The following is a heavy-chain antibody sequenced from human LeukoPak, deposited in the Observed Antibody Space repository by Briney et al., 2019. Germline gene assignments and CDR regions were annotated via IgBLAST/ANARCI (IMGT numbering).Heavy chain of an antibody. CDR2: IFYTGST. CDR3: ARSSPRSNFAY. J-gene: IGHJ4*02. Sequence: SGTLSLTCTVSGVSISGNYWSWLRQPPGKGLEWIGYIFYTGSTNYNPSLKSRVSISVDTSKNQFSLKLSSVTATDTAVYYCARSSPRSNFAYWGQGTLVTVSS. CDR1: GVSISGNY. V-gene: IGHV4-59*12.